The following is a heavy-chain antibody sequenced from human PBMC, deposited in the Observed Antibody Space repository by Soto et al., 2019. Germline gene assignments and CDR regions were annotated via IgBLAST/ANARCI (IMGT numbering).Heavy chain of an antibody. V-gene: IGHV1-24*01. CDR3: VTGEYDSIAYNPPEFDS. CDR2: FDPEHAET. J-gene: IGHJ4*02. CDR1: GHTLTELS. Sequence: QVHLVQSGADVKNPGASIKVSCKVTGHTLTELSMHWVRQAPGRGLEWMGGFDPEHAETIYAQKFQGRLTMTEDTSTDTAYMGMSSLRSEDTAVYYCVTGEYDSIAYNPPEFDSWGQGTLVTVAS. D-gene: IGHD3-22*01.